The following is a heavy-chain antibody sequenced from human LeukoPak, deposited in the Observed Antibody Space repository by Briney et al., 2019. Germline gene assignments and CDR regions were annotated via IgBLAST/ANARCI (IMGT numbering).Heavy chain of an antibody. Sequence: GASVKVSCKASGYTFTGYYMHWVRQAPGQGLEWMGWINPNSGGTNYAQKFQGRVTMTRDTSISTAYMELSRLRSDDTAVYYCARERSSSWTAATDYGMDVWGQGTTVTVSS. CDR1: GYTFTGYY. CDR2: INPNSGGT. CDR3: ARERSSSWTAATDYGMDV. D-gene: IGHD6-13*01. J-gene: IGHJ6*02. V-gene: IGHV1-2*02.